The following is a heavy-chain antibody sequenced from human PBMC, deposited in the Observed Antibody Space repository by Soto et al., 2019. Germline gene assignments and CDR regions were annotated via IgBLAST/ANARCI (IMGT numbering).Heavy chain of an antibody. V-gene: IGHV3-21*01. CDR1: GFTLSYHA. Sequence: SGFTLSYHAMSCVRQAPGKGLEWVSTITGSSYIYYADSVKGRFTISRDNAKNSLYLQMNSLRAEDTAVYYCARELPYYYDSSGHPGFDIWGQGTMVTVSS. CDR2: ITGSSYI. D-gene: IGHD3-22*01. J-gene: IGHJ3*02. CDR3: ARELPYYYDSSGHPGFDI.